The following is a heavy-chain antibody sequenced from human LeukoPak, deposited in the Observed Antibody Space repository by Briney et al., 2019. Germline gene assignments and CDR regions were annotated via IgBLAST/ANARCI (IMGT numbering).Heavy chain of an antibody. CDR3: AKDNYDYGDYDGGDY. V-gene: IGHV3-30*02. CDR1: GFTFSSYG. CDR2: IRYDGSNK. Sequence: GGSLRLSCAASGFTFSSYGMHWVRQAPGKGLEWVAFIRYDGSNKYYADSVKGRFTISRDNSKNTLYLQMNSLRAEDKAVYYCAKDNYDYGDYDGGDYWGQGTLVTVSS. J-gene: IGHJ4*02. D-gene: IGHD4-17*01.